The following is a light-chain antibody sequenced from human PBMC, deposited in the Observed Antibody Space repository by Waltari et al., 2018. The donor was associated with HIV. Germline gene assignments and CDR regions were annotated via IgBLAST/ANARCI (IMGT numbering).Light chain of an antibody. V-gene: IGKV3-15*01. J-gene: IGKJ5*01. Sequence: EIVMTQSPSTLSVSPGDRATLSCSASQSVSSNLAWYQQKPGQAPRPLLYGASTRATGIPARLSGSGCGTEFTLTISSLQSEEFAVDYCQQYNNWPPITFGQGTRLEIK. CDR2: GAS. CDR3: QQYNNWPPIT. CDR1: QSVSSN.